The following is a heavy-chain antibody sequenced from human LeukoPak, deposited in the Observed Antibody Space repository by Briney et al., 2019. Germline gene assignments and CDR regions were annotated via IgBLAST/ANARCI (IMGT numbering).Heavy chain of an antibody. J-gene: IGHJ4*02. CDR2: ISGSGGST. CDR3: ARDTYDILTGYPMWYFDY. D-gene: IGHD3-9*01. Sequence: GGSLRLSCAASGFTFSSYAMSWVRQAPGKGLEWVSAISGSGGSTYYADSVKGRFTISRDNSKNSLYLQMNSLRAEDTAVYYCARDTYDILTGYPMWYFDYWGQGTLVTVSS. CDR1: GFTFSSYA. V-gene: IGHV3-23*01.